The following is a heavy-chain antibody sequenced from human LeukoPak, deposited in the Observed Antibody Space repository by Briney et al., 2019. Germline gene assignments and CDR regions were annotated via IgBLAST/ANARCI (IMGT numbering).Heavy chain of an antibody. CDR1: GATFSSYA. J-gene: IGHJ5*02. V-gene: IGHV1-69*05. Sequence: ASVKVSCKASGATFSSYAISWVRHAPGQGLEWMGGIIPIFGTANYAQKFQGRVTITTDESTSTAYMELSSLRSEDTAVYYCARGPMRITFGGVLLDPWGQGTLVTVSS. CDR2: IIPIFGTA. CDR3: ARGPMRITFGGVLLDP. D-gene: IGHD3-16*01.